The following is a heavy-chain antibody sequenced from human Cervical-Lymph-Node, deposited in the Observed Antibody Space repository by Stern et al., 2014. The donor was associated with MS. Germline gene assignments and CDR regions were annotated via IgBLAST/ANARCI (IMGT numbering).Heavy chain of an antibody. CDR3: ARGATQAFDP. J-gene: IGHJ5*02. V-gene: IGHV4-59*01. CDR2: IYYSGSN. Sequence: VQLEESGPGLVKPSETLSLTCTVSGGSISSYYWSWIRQPPGKGLEWIGYIYYSGSNNYHPSLKSRVTISVDTSRTQSSLKLSSVTAADTAVYYCARGATQAFDPWGQGTLVTVSS. CDR1: GGSISSYY.